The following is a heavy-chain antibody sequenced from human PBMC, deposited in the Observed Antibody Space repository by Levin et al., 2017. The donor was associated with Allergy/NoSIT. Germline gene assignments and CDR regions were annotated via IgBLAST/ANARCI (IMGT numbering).Heavy chain of an antibody. D-gene: IGHD5-18*01. CDR1: GFSFSDYA. V-gene: IGHV3-23*01. CDR3: AKGSEGFSYGLFDS. Sequence: GASVKVSCAASGFSFSDYAMSWVRQAPGKGLEWVSTISAVALYADSVKGRFTISRDNFRNTLYLQVNSLRAEDTAIYYCAKGSEGFSYGLFDSWGQGTLVTVSS. J-gene: IGHJ4*02. CDR2: ISAVAL.